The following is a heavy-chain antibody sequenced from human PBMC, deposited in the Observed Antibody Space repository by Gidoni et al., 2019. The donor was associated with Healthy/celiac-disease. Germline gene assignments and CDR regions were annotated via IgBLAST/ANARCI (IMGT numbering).Heavy chain of an antibody. V-gene: IGHV4-34*01. CDR1: GGSFSGYY. D-gene: IGHD6-13*01. J-gene: IGHJ4*02. CDR2: INHSGST. Sequence: QVQLQQWGAGLLKPSETLSLTCAVYGGSFSGYYWSWIRQPPGKGLEWIGEINHSGSTNYNPSLKSRVTISVDTSKNQFSLKLSSVTAAETAVYYCARGTGYSSSWYHYWGQGTLVTVSS. CDR3: ARGTGYSSSWYHY.